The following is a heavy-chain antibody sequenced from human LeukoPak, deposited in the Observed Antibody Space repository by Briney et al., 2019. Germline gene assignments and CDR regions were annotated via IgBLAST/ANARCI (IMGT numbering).Heavy chain of an antibody. V-gene: IGHV4-59*08. J-gene: IGHJ2*01. Sequence: PSETLSLTCAVSGGSISSYYWSWIRQPPGKGLEWIGYIFYTGSTNYNPSLKSRVTISVDRSKNQFSLKLSSVTAADTAVFYCARSGSNYWYFDLWGRGTLVTVSS. D-gene: IGHD4-11*01. CDR1: GGSISSYY. CDR2: IFYTGST. CDR3: ARSGSNYWYFDL.